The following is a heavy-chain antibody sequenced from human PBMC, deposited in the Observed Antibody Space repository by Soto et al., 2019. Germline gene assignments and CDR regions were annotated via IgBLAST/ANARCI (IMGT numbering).Heavy chain of an antibody. D-gene: IGHD6-13*01. V-gene: IGHV3-72*01. CDR3: AGGATGKARFQD. CDR1: GLSLSDQV. J-gene: IGHJ1*01. CDR2: SRNKVESYTT. Sequence: GGSLRLSCAGCGLSLSDQVIDWVRQVPGKGLEWVGRSRNKVESYTTEYAAPVKGRFTISRDESKNSLYVQMNSLRTEDTAVYLCAGGATGKARFQDWGQGTLVTVSS.